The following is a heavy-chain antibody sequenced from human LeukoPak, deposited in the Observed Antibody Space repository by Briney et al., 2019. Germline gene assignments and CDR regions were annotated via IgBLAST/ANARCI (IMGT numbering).Heavy chain of an antibody. V-gene: IGHV5-51*01. Sequence: GESLKISYKGPEYDFANYWIGWVRQMPGRGLEWMGIVYPAGSIIHYSPSFQGQVTISVDRSVSTAYLQWTSLKASDSAMYFCARRRYFDTYLDPWGQGTLVTVSS. CDR1: EYDFANYW. J-gene: IGHJ5*02. D-gene: IGHD2/OR15-2a*01. CDR3: ARRRYFDTYLDP. CDR2: VYPAGSII.